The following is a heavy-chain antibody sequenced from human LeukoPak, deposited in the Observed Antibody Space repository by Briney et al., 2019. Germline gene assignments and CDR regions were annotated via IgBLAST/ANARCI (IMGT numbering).Heavy chain of an antibody. CDR1: GGSISSSSYY. J-gene: IGHJ5*02. V-gene: IGHV4-39*02. D-gene: IGHD3-9*01. CDR3: ARRRSFDWSNWFDP. Sequence: PSETLSLTCTVSGGSISSSSYYWGWIRQPPGKGLEWIGSIYYSGSTYYNPSLKSRVTISVDTSKNHFSLKLSSVTAADTAVYYCARRRSFDWSNWFDPWGQGTLVTVSS. CDR2: IYYSGST.